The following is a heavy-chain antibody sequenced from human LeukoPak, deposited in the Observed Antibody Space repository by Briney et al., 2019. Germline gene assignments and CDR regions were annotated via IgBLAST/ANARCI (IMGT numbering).Heavy chain of an antibody. CDR1: GGSISSYY. V-gene: IGHV4-59*01. Sequence: PSETLSLTCTVSGGSISSYYWSWIRQPPGKGLEWIGYIYYSGSTNYNPSLKSRVTISVDTSKNQFSLKLSSVTAADTAVYYCARDLEVWGSDYYYYYMDVWGKGTTVTVSS. D-gene: IGHD7-27*01. J-gene: IGHJ6*03. CDR2: IYYSGST. CDR3: ARDLEVWGSDYYYYYMDV.